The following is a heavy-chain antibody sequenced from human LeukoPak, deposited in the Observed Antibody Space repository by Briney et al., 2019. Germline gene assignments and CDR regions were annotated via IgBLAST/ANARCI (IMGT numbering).Heavy chain of an antibody. D-gene: IGHD3-10*01. CDR2: ISGSSDST. CDR3: AKGIWL. Sequence: GGSLRLSCAASGFTFSNYVMGWVRQAPGKGLEWVSAISGSSDSTYYADSVKGRFTISRDNSKNMLYLQMNSLRAKDTAVYYCAKGIWLRGQGTLVTVSS. CDR1: GFTFSNYV. V-gene: IGHV3-23*01. J-gene: IGHJ4*02.